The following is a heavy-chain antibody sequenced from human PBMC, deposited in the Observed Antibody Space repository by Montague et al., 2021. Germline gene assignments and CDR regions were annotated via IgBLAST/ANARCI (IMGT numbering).Heavy chain of an antibody. D-gene: IGHD6-13*01. CDR3: ASYSTRGWPLGAFDI. V-gene: IGHV4-59*01. CDR2: IYYSGST. Sequence: SETLSLTCTVSGGSMSSCYCRWIRPPPANGLDWIWYIYYSGSTNYNPSLKSRVTIAVDTSKNQFSLTLSSVTAPDTAVYYCASYSTRGWPLGAFDIWGQGKMVTVSS. CDR1: GGSMSSCY. J-gene: IGHJ3*02.